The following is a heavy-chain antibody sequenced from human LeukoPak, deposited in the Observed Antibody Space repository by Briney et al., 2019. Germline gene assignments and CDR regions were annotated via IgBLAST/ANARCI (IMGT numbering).Heavy chain of an antibody. V-gene: IGHV4-39*07. CDR2: IYYSGST. J-gene: IGHJ3*02. Sequence: SETLSLTCTVSGGSISSSSYYWGWIRQPPGKGLEWIGSIYYSGSTNYNPSLKSRVTISVDTSKNQFSLKLSSVTAADTAVYYCARDPWASAAFDIWGQGTMVTVSS. CDR1: GGSISSSSYY. D-gene: IGHD1-26*01. CDR3: ARDPWASAAFDI.